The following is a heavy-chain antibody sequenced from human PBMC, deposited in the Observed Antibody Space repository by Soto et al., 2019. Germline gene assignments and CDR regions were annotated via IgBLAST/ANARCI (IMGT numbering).Heavy chain of an antibody. CDR1: GFTFSSYW. J-gene: IGHJ4*02. CDR3: ERNVGHVYNSGY. CDR2: INRDGSST. V-gene: IGHV3-74*01. D-gene: IGHD1-26*01. Sequence: EVQLVESGGGLVQPGGSLRLSCAASGFTFSSYWMYWVRQAPGKGLVWVSRINRDGSSTNYADSVKGRFTISRDNAKNTVYLQMNSLRAEDTAVYYCERNVGHVYNSGYWGQGTLVTVSS.